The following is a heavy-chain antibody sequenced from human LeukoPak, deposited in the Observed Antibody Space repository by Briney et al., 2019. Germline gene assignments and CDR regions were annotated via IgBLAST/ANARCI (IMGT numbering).Heavy chain of an antibody. D-gene: IGHD6-13*01. V-gene: IGHV4-38-2*02. CDR2: IYHSGST. J-gene: IGHJ4*02. CDR3: ASRIAAAGMFDY. CDR1: GYSISSGYY. Sequence: PSETLSLTCTVSGYSISSGYYWGWIRQPPGKGLEWIGSIYHSGSTYYNPSLKSRVTISVDTSKNQFSLKLSSVTAADTAVYYCASRIAAAGMFDYWGQGTLVTVSS.